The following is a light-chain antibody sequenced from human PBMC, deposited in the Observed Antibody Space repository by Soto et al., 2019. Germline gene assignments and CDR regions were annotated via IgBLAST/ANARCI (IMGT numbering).Light chain of an antibody. J-gene: IGLJ1*01. V-gene: IGLV2-14*01. CDR1: SNDVGGYNY. CDR2: DVT. CDR3: SSYTSSSAPYV. Sequence: QSVLTQPASVSGSPGQLITISCTGTSNDVGGYNYVSWYQQHPVKAPKLMIYDVTNRPSGVSDRFSGSKSGNTASLSISGLQAEDEADYYCSSYTSSSAPYVFGTGTKVTVL.